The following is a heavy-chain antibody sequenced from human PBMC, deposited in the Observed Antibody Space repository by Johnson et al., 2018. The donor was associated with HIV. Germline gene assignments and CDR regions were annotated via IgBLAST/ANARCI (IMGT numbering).Heavy chain of an antibody. CDR2: IKQDGSEK. Sequence: VQLVESGGDLVKAGGSLRLSCAASGFTFSSYWMSWVRQATGKGLEWVANIKQDGSEKYYVDSVKGRFTISRDNAKNSLYLQMNSLKTEDTAVYFCSTDQAGDYVWGSYRYAFDIWGQGTMVTVSS. CDR1: GFTFSSYW. V-gene: IGHV3-7*05. J-gene: IGHJ3*02. D-gene: IGHD3-16*02. CDR3: STDQAGDYVWGSYRYAFDI.